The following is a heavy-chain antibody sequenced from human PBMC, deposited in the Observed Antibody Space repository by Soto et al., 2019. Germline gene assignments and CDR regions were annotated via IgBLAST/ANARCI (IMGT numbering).Heavy chain of an antibody. V-gene: IGHV3-23*01. CDR2: ISSGGDT. D-gene: IGHD3-22*01. Sequence: GSLRLSCAPSGFTFTTYAMSWVRQAPGKGLEWVSSISSGGDTYYADSVKGRFTISRDSSKNTLYLQMNNLRAEDTATYYCAKDYSSGYYSFDFWGRGIMVTVSS. J-gene: IGHJ3*01. CDR3: AKDYSSGYYSFDF. CDR1: GFTFTTYA.